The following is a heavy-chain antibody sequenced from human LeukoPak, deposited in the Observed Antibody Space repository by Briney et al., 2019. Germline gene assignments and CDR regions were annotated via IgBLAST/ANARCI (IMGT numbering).Heavy chain of an antibody. D-gene: IGHD3-22*01. CDR3: ARDLGYDSSGYYL. CDR2: IYYSGST. CDR1: GGSISSYY. V-gene: IGHV4-59*01. Sequence: SETLSLTCTVSGGSISSYYWSCIRQPPGKGLEWIGYIYYSGSTNYNPSLKSRVTISVDTSKNQFSLKLSSVTAADTAVYYCARDLGYDSSGYYLWGQGTLVTVSS. J-gene: IGHJ4*02.